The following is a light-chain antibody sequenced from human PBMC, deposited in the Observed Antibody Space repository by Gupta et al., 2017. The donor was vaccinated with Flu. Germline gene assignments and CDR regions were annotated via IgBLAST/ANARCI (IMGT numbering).Light chain of an antibody. V-gene: IGKV1-39*01. CDR2: AAS. J-gene: IGKJ1*01. CDR3: QHSYSTPHPWT. CDR1: QSISSY. Sequence: DIQMTQSPSSLSASVGDRVTITCRASQSISSYLNWYQQKPGKAPKLLIYAASSLQSGFPSRFSGSGSGTDFTLTISSLQPEDFATYFCQHSYSTPHPWTFGQGTKVEIK.